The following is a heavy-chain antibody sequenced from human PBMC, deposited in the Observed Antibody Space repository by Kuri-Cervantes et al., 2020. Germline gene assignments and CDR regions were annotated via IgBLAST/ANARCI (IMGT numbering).Heavy chain of an antibody. CDR1: GFTFNIYT. J-gene: IGHJ3*02. V-gene: IGHV3-30-3*01. CDR3: ANRRDAFDI. CDR2: ISYHGSDK. Sequence: GGSLRLSCTASGFTFNIYTMHWVRQAPGKGLEWVAVISYHGSDKHYADSAKGRFTISRDNSKNTLYLQMNSLRAEDTAVYYCANRRDAFDIWGQGTIVTVSS.